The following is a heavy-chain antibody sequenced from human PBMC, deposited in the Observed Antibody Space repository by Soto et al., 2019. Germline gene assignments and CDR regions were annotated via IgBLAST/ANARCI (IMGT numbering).Heavy chain of an antibody. CDR3: ATDRGGYCSGGSCPEAWFDP. Sequence: QVPLVQSGAEEKKPGASVKVSCKASGYTFTTYPMNWLRQAPGQRPEWMGWINVGNGGTKYSQKFQGRVSITRDTSASTAYMQLSRLRSDDTAVYYCATDRGGYCSGGSCPEAWFDPWGQGPLVTVTS. CDR1: GYTFTTYP. V-gene: IGHV1-3*05. D-gene: IGHD2-15*01. CDR2: INVGNGGT. J-gene: IGHJ5*02.